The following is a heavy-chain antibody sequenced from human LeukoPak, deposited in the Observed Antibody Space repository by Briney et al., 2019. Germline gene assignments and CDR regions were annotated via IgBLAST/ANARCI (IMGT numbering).Heavy chain of an antibody. D-gene: IGHD2-8*02. V-gene: IGHV5-51*01. CDR1: GYSFTSYW. J-gene: IGHJ4*02. CDR3: ARREYVVSAITELDY. Sequence: GESLKISCKGSGYSFTSYWIGWVRQMPGKGLEWMGIIYPGDSDTRYSPSFRGQVTISADKSISTAYLQWSSLKASDTAMYYCARREYVVSAITELDYWGQGTLVTVSS. CDR2: IYPGDSDT.